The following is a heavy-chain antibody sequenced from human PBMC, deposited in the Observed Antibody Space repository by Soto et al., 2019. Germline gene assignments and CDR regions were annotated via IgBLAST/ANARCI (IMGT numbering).Heavy chain of an antibody. CDR2: IIPIFGTA. CDR1: GGTFSSYA. D-gene: IGHD2-2*01. CDR3: ARPRGCISTSCYLDY. Sequence: ASVKVSCKASGGTFSSYAISWVRQAPGQGLEWMGGIIPIFGTANYAQKFQGRVTITADESTSTAYMELSSLRSEDTAVYYCARPRGCISTSCYLDYWGQGTLVTV. J-gene: IGHJ4*02. V-gene: IGHV1-69*13.